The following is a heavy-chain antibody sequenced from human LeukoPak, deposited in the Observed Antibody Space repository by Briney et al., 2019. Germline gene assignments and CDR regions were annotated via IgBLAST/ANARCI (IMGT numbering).Heavy chain of an antibody. CDR1: GYSFTVYY. CDR2: INPNSGGT. V-gene: IGHV1-2*02. CDR3: ASLYGDYVASDY. J-gene: IGHJ4*02. Sequence: ASVNVSCKASGYSFTVYYMHWVRQAPGQGLEWMGWINPNSGGTNYAQKFLGRVTMTRDTSISTAYMELSRLRSDDTAVYYCASLYGDYVASDYWGQGTLVTVSS. D-gene: IGHD4-17*01.